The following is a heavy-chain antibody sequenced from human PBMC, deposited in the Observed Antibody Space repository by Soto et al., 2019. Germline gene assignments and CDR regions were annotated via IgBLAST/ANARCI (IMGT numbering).Heavy chain of an antibody. CDR3: ARFYGNAFDV. J-gene: IGHJ3*01. CDR1: GGSITTSSYN. Sequence: SESLSLTCSVSGGSITTSSYNWDWIRQPPGKGLEWIGTIYYDGSTSYNPSLKSQVTISVDTSKNHFALKVNSVTAADTAVYYCARFYGNAFDVWGRGTVVTVSS. D-gene: IGHD3-10*01. CDR2: IYYDGST. V-gene: IGHV4-39*02.